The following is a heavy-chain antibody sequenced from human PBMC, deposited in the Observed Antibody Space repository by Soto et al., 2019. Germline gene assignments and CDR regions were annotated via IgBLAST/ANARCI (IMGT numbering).Heavy chain of an antibody. CDR3: ARGLH. Sequence: EVQLVESWGGLVQPGGSLRLSCAASGFTFSSDWMSWVRQAPGRGLEWVANIKHDGSEQYYVDSVMDRFTIYRDNAKNSVSLQMNSMRAEDTAVYYCARGLHWGQGTLVTVSS. J-gene: IGHJ4*02. V-gene: IGHV3-7*01. CDR2: IKHDGSEQ. CDR1: GFTFSSDW.